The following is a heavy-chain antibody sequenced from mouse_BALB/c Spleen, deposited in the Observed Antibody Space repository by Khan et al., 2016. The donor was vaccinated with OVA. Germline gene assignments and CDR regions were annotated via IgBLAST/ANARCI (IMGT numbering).Heavy chain of an antibody. J-gene: IGHJ3*01. D-gene: IGHD1-1*01. CDR2: INSDGAYT. Sequence: EVELVESGGGLVKPGGSLKLSCAASGFTFSSYAVSWVRQTPEKRLEWVATINSDGAYTYYPDSVKGRFTISRDNARNTPYLQMSCLRSEDTAMYYCARHNYGPFAYWGQGTLVTVSA. CDR1: GFTFSSYA. V-gene: IGHV5-9-3*01. CDR3: ARHNYGPFAY.